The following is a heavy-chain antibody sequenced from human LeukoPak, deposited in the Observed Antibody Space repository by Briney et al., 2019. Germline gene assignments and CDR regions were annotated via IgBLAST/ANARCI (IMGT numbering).Heavy chain of an antibody. J-gene: IGHJ4*02. CDR1: GFTFSNYA. D-gene: IGHD3-3*01. CDR2: ISYDGSNK. Sequence: PGRSLRPSCAASGFTFSNYAMHWVRQAPGKGLEWVAVISYDGSNKYYADSVKGRFTISRDNSKNTLYLQMNSLTTEDTAVYYCARELYGYYFDNWGQGTLVTVSS. CDR3: ARELYGYYFDN. V-gene: IGHV3-30-3*01.